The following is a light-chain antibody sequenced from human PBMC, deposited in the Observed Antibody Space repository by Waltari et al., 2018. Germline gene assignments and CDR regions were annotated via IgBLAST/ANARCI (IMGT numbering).Light chain of an antibody. Sequence: NFMLTQPHSVSESPGKTVTISCTRSSGSIAGYYVHWYQQRPGRATTPVIYEANERPSGVADRFSGSIDRSSNSASLTISGLKTEDEADYHCQSYDSSGQVVFGGGTRLTVL. CDR1: SGSIAGYY. CDR2: EAN. J-gene: IGLJ2*01. CDR3: QSYDSSGQVV. V-gene: IGLV6-57*03.